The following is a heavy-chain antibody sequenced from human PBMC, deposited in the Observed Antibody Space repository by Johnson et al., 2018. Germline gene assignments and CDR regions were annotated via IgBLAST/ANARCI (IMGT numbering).Heavy chain of an antibody. D-gene: IGHD2-2*01. Sequence: QVQLVQSGAEVKKPGSSVKVSCKASGGTFSSYAISWVRQAPGQGLEWMGGSIPIFGTANYAQKFQGRVTITADESTSTAYMELGSRRSEDTAVYYCAKASQPVGYYPLPGAEVDYYYGMDVWGQGTTVTVSS. CDR1: GGTFSSYA. J-gene: IGHJ6*02. CDR3: AKASQPVGYYPLPGAEVDYYYGMDV. V-gene: IGHV1-69*01. CDR2: SIPIFGTA.